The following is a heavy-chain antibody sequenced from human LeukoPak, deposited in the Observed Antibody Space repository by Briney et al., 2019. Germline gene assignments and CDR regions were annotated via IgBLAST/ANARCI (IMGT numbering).Heavy chain of an antibody. D-gene: IGHD3-10*01. CDR2: IYHSGST. CDR3: ARNSQLLWFGELLTNAFDI. Sequence: NASETLSLTCAVSGGSISSGGYSWSWIRQPPGKGLEWIGYIYHSGSTYYDPSLKSRVTISVDTSKNQFSLKLSSVTAADTAVYYCARNSQLLWFGELLTNAFDIWGQGTMVTVSS. J-gene: IGHJ3*02. CDR1: GGSISSGGYS. V-gene: IGHV4-30-2*01.